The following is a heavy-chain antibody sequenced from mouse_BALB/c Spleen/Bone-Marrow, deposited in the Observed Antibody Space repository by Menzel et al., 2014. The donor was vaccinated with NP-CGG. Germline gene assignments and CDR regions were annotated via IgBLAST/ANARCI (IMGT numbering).Heavy chain of an antibody. D-gene: IGHD2-10*01. CDR1: GFTFSSYG. V-gene: IGHV5-6*02. CDR2: ISSGGSYT. CDR3: ARGGGAYYGNYWFAY. Sequence: EVMLVESGGDLVKPGGSLKLSCAASGFTFSSYGMSWVCQTPDKRLEWVATISSGGSYTYYPDSVKGRFTISRDNAKNTLYLQMSSLKSEDTAMYYCARGGGAYYGNYWFAYWGQGTLVTVSA. J-gene: IGHJ3*01.